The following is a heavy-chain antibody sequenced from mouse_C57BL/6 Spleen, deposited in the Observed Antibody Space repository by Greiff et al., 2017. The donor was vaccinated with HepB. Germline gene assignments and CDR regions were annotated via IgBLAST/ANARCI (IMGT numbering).Heavy chain of an antibody. D-gene: IGHD1-2*01. Sequence: QVQLQQPGAELVRPGSSVKLSCKASGYTFTSYWMDWVKQRPGQGLEWIGNIYPSDSETHYNQKFKDKATLTVDKSSSTAYMQLSSLTSEDSAVYYCASRGDYGFGAYWGQGTLVTVSA. J-gene: IGHJ3*01. CDR3: ASRGDYGFGAY. CDR2: IYPSDSET. CDR1: GYTFTSYW. V-gene: IGHV1-61*01.